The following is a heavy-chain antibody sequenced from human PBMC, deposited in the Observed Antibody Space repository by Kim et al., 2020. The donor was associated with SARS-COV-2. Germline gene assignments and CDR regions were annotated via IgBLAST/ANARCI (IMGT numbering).Heavy chain of an antibody. V-gene: IGHV3-9*01. Sequence: GGSLRLSCAASGFTLDDYAMHWVRQAPGKGLEWVSGISWNSGRIGYADSVKGRFTISRDNAKNSLYLQMNSLRAEDTAFYYCAKSVDSGYDFYGLENHAFDIWGQGTMVTVSS. CDR2: ISWNSGRI. D-gene: IGHD5-12*01. CDR1: GFTLDDYA. CDR3: AKSVDSGYDFYGLENHAFDI. J-gene: IGHJ3*02.